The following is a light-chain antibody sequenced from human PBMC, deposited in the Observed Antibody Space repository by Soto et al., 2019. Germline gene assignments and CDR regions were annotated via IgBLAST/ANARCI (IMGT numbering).Light chain of an antibody. J-gene: IGKJ5*01. Sequence: DIQMTQSPSSLSASVGDRVAITCRASQSITYYLNWYQQIPGKAPKVLIYAASNLQSGVPSRFSGSGSGTDFTLTISSLQPEEFATYYCQQSYSTPITFGQGTRLAI. V-gene: IGKV1-39*01. CDR3: QQSYSTPIT. CDR2: AAS. CDR1: QSITYY.